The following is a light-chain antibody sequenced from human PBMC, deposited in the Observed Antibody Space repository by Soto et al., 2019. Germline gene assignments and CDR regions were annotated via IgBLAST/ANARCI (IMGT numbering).Light chain of an antibody. CDR2: KAS. J-gene: IGKJ2*01. V-gene: IGKV1-5*03. CDR3: QQYNSYPYT. CDR1: RSISSR. Sequence: DMQVTQSPSTLSASVGDRVTITCRASRSISSRLAWYQQKPGKAPKLLIYKASSLESGVPSRFSGSGSGTEFTLTISSLQPDDFATYYCQQYNSYPYTFGQGTKLEIK.